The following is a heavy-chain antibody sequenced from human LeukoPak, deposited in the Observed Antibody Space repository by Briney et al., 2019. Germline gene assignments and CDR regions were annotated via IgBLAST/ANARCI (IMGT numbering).Heavy chain of an antibody. J-gene: IGHJ4*02. Sequence: GGSLRLSCTTSGFTFEDYATHWVRQAPGKGLEWVSGISWNGNDIGYAASVKGRFTISRDNAKNSLYLELSSLRIEDTALYYCANLPYWGQGTLVTVSS. CDR1: GFTFEDYA. CDR3: ANLPY. V-gene: IGHV3-9*01. CDR2: ISWNGNDI.